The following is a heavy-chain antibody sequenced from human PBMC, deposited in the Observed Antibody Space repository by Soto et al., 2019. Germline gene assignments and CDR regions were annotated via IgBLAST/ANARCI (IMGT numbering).Heavy chain of an antibody. Sequence: SNAWMNWVRQAPGKGLEWVGRIKSKTDGGTTDYAAPVKGRFTISRDDSKNTLYLQMNSLKTEDTAVYYCTKPIAVAGNLLFDYWGQGTLVTVSS. CDR3: TKPIAVAGNLLFDY. CDR2: IKSKTDGGTT. CDR1: SNAW. D-gene: IGHD6-19*01. J-gene: IGHJ4*02. V-gene: IGHV3-15*07.